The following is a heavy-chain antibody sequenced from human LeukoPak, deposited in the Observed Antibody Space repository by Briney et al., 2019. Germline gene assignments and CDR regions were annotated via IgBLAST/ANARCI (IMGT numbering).Heavy chain of an antibody. J-gene: IGHJ4*02. D-gene: IGHD1-26*01. Sequence: SETLSLTCAVYGGSFSGYYWSWIRQSPGKGLEWIGEINHSGSTNYNPSLKSRVTISVDTSKNQFSLKLSSVTAADTAVYYCARGKTPYRFDYWGQGTLVTVSS. CDR2: INHSGST. V-gene: IGHV4-34*01. CDR1: GGSFSGYY. CDR3: ARGKTPYRFDY.